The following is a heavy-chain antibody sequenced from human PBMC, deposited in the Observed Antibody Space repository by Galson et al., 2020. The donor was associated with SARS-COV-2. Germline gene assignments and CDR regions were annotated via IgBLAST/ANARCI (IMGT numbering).Heavy chain of an antibody. J-gene: IGHJ4*02. V-gene: IGHV3-23*01. Sequence: TGGSLRLSCAASGFTFSTYAMSWVRQAPGKGLEWVSAISGSGGSTYYADSVKGRFTISRDNSKNTLYLQMDSLRVEDTAVYYCAGPPLHCSSTSCRYDFDYWGQGTLVTVSS. CDR2: ISGSGGST. D-gene: IGHD2-2*01. CDR3: AGPPLHCSSTSCRYDFDY. CDR1: GFTFSTYA.